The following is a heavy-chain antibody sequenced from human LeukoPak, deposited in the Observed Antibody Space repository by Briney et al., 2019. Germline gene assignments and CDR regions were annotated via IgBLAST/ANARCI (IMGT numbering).Heavy chain of an antibody. CDR3: ARVDGDYGDYYYMDV. CDR2: IYYSGST. D-gene: IGHD4-17*01. CDR1: GGSISNGGYY. V-gene: IGHV4-31*01. J-gene: IGHJ6*03. Sequence: PSETLSLTCTVSGGSISNGGYYWSWIRQHPGKGLEWIGYIYYSGSTYYNPSLKSPITISVDTSKNQFSLKLSSVTAADTAVYYCARVDGDYGDYYYMDVWGEGTTVTVSS.